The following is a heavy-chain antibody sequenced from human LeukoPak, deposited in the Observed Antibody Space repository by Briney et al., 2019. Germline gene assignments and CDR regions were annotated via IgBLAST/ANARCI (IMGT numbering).Heavy chain of an antibody. D-gene: IGHD3-10*01. J-gene: IGHJ6*04. CDR3: ARQYYYGSGSYLVAYGMDV. CDR1: GFTFTSYS. CDR2: ISSSSSYI. V-gene: IGHV3-21*01. Sequence: GGSLRLSCATSGFTFTSYSMNWVRQAPGKGLEWVSSISSSSSYIYYADSVKGRFTISRDNAKNSLYLQMNSLRAEDTAVYYCARQYYYGSGSYLVAYGMDVWDNGTTVTVSS.